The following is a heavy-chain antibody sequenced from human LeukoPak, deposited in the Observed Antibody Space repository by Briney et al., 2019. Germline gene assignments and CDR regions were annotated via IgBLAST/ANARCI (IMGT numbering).Heavy chain of an antibody. V-gene: IGHV3-48*03. CDR2: ISSSGNTR. J-gene: IGHJ4*02. D-gene: IGHD6-19*01. CDR1: GFTFSSYE. Sequence: GGSLRLSCAASGFTFSSYEMNWVRQAPGKGLEWVSFISSSGNTRYYADSVRGRFTISRDNAKNSLYLQMNSLRAEDTAVYYCARDSSGWFGYWGQGTLVTVSS. CDR3: ARDSSGWFGY.